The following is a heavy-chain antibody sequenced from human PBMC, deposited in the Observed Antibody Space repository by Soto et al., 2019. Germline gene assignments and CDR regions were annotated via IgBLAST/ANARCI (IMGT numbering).Heavy chain of an antibody. Sequence: SETLSLTCTVTGDSISSRSYYWGWIRQPPGKGLEWIGGIYYSGSTYNNPSLRSRVSMSIDTSKDQFSLKLKSVTAADTALYFCARQRTSVVTQACFDVWGPGSLVTVSS. D-gene: IGHD2-21*02. V-gene: IGHV4-39*01. CDR1: GDSISSRSYY. CDR3: ARQRTSVVTQACFDV. J-gene: IGHJ4*02. CDR2: IYYSGST.